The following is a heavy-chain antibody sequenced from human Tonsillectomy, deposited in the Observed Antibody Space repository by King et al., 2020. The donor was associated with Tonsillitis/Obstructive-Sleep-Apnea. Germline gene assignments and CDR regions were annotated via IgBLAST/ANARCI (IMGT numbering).Heavy chain of an antibody. V-gene: IGHV5-10-1*03. CDR3: AKHTGYSNGYRYGMDV. J-gene: IGHJ6*02. CDR2: IDPSDSYT. Sequence: QLVQSGAEVKKPGESLRISCKGSGYSFASYWISWVRQMPGKGLEWMGTIDPSDSYTNYSPSFQGHVTILADKSISTAYLQWRSLKASDTAMYYCAKHTGYSNGYRYGMDVWGQATTVTVSS. D-gene: IGHD5-18*01. CDR1: GYSFASYW.